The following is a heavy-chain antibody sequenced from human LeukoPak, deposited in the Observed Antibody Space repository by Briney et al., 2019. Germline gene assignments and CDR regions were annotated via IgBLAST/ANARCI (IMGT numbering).Heavy chain of an antibody. CDR2: IRYDGNNK. CDR3: ARDLAAGEHFYFDL. D-gene: IGHD7-27*01. Sequence: GGSLRLSCAASGFTFSNYGMHWVRQATGKGLEWEALIRYDGNNKYYVDSVKGRFTVSRDNSKNTPYLQMNSLRAEDTAVYYCARDLAAGEHFYFDLWGRGALVTVSS. CDR1: GFTFSNYG. J-gene: IGHJ2*01. V-gene: IGHV3-30*02.